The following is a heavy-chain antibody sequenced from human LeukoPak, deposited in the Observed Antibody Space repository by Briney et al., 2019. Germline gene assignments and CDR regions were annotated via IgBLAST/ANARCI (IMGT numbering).Heavy chain of an antibody. V-gene: IGHV3-23*01. D-gene: IGHD6-13*01. J-gene: IGHJ4*02. Sequence: GGSLRLSCAASGFTFSTYAMSWVRQAPGKGLEWVSGISGSGGSTYYADSVKGRFTISRDNSKNTLYLQMNSLRAEDTAVYYCATDKSSSWLKTTDYWGQGTLVTVSS. CDR3: ATDKSSSWLKTTDY. CDR2: ISGSGGST. CDR1: GFTFSTYA.